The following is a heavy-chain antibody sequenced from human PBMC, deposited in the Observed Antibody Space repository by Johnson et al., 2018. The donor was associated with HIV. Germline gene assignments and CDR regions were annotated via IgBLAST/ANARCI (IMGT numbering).Heavy chain of an antibody. CDR2: ISGSDGAI. CDR3: ARSVNAGRPFDI. Sequence: VQLVESGGGVVQPGRSLRVSCAASGFTFSDSYMNWIRQAPGKGLEWVSYISGSDGAIWYADSVKGRFTVSRDNAKNSFYLQMNSLRAEDTAVYYCARSVNAGRPFDIWGQGTLVTVSS. J-gene: IGHJ3*02. V-gene: IGHV3-11*04. CDR1: GFTFSDSY. D-gene: IGHD2-8*01.